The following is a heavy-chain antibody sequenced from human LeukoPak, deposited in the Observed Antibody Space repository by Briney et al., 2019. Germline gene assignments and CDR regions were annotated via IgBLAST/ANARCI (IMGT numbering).Heavy chain of an antibody. V-gene: IGHV1-2*02. D-gene: IGHD2-15*01. J-gene: IGHJ5*02. CDR2: INPNSGGT. CDR3: ARGSCSGGSCYSRWFDP. Sequence: GASVKVSRKASGYTFTGYYMHWVRQAPGQGLEWMGWINPNSGGTNYAQKFQGRVTMTRDTSISTAYMELSRLRSDDTAVYYCARGSCSGGSCYSRWFDPWGQGTLVTVSS. CDR1: GYTFTGYY.